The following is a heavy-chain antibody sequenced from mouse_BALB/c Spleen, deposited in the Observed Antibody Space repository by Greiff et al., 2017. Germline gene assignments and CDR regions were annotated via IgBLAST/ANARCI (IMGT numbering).Heavy chain of an antibody. CDR3: ARDERGTWFAD. V-gene: IGHV2-6-7*01. J-gene: IGHJ3*01. CDR2: IWGDGST. Sequence: QVQLKESGPGLVAPSQTLSLTCTVSGFSFTGYGVTWVRQPPGKGLEWLGMIWGDGSTDYNSALKSRLSIITDNSKSQVFLKMSSLQTDDTARYYCARDERGTWFADWGQGTLVTVSA. CDR1: GFSFTGYG.